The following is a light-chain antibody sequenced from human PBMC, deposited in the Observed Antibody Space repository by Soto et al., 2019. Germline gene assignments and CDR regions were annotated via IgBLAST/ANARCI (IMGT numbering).Light chain of an antibody. CDR3: MQGTHWPRT. J-gene: IGKJ1*01. CDR1: QSLVYSDGNTY. Sequence: DAVMTQSPLSLPVTLGQPASISCRSSQSLVYSDGNTYLNWFQQRPDQSPRRLIYKVSNRDSGVPERFSGSGSGTDFTLKISRVEAEDVGVYYCMQGTHWPRTFGQGTKVEIK. CDR2: KVS. V-gene: IGKV2-30*01.